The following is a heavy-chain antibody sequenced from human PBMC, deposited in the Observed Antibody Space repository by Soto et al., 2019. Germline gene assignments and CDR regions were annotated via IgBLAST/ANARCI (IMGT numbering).Heavy chain of an antibody. D-gene: IGHD6-13*01. CDR1: GGSISSSNW. V-gene: IGHV4-4*02. J-gene: IGHJ6*02. CDR3: ARRRLIAAAGTEEDYYYYGMDV. CDR2: IYHSGIT. Sequence: SETLSLTCAVSGGSISSSNWWSWVRQPPVKGLEWIGEIYHSGITNYNPSLNSRVTISVDKSKNQFSLKLSSVTAADTAVYYCARRRLIAAAGTEEDYYYYGMDVWGQGTPVTVSS.